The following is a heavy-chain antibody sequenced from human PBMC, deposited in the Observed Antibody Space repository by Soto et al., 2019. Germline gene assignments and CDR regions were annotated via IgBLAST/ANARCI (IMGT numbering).Heavy chain of an antibody. CDR2: IIPIFGTA. CDR1: GGTFSSYA. D-gene: IGHD6-19*01. CDR3: ARVPYSSGWSQGQPIDY. Sequence: QVQLVQSGAEVKKPGSSVKVSCKASGGTFSSYALSWVRQAPGQGLEWMGGIIPIFGTANYAQKFQGRVTITADESTSTAYMEVSSLRSEDTAVYYCARVPYSSGWSQGQPIDYWGQGTLVTVSS. V-gene: IGHV1-69*01. J-gene: IGHJ4*02.